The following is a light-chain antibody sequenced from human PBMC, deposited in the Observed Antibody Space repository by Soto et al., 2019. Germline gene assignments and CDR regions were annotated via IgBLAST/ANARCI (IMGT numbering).Light chain of an antibody. Sequence: QSVLTQPGSVSGSPGQSITISCAGTSSDLGAYKYVSWYQQHPDKAPKLILYEVSRRPSGVSNRFSGPKSGNTASLTISGLLAEDEADYSCSSYTNTSTLVFGTGTKVTVL. V-gene: IGLV2-14*03. CDR1: SSDLGAYKY. CDR3: SSYTNTSTLV. CDR2: EVS. J-gene: IGLJ1*01.